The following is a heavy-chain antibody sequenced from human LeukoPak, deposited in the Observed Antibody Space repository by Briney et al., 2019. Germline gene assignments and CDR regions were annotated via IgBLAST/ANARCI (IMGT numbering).Heavy chain of an antibody. Sequence: KTGESLKISCKGSGYSFTNYWITWVRQMPGKGLEWMGIIYPGDSDTRYSPSFQGQVTISADKSISTAYLQWSSLKASDTAMYYCARLGDTGPPDFDYWGQGTLVTVSS. CDR2: IYPGDSDT. CDR3: ARLGDTGPPDFDY. D-gene: IGHD2-21*01. J-gene: IGHJ4*02. CDR1: GYSFTNYW. V-gene: IGHV5-51*01.